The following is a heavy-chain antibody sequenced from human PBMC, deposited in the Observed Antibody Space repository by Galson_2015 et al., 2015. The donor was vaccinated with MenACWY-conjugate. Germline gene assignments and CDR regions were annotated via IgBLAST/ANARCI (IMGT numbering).Heavy chain of an antibody. CDR2: KRSDGSKG. CDR3: ARAYWTGTICAGSFDP. CDR1: GFTFRTYG. J-gene: IGHJ5*02. Sequence: SLRLSCAASGFTFRTYGMHWVRQAPGKGLEWVASKRSDGSKGFYADSVKGRFTISRDDSKNTLYLQMNSLRAEDTAVYYCARAYWTGTICAGSFDPWGQGTLVTVSS. V-gene: IGHV3-30*02. D-gene: IGHD3/OR15-3a*01.